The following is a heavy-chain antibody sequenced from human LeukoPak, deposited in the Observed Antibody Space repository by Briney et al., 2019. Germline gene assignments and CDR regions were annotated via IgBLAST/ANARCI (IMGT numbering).Heavy chain of an antibody. CDR3: AKTKGYTIDY. CDR2: IRYDGSNE. J-gene: IGHJ4*02. V-gene: IGHV3-30*02. D-gene: IGHD5-18*01. Sequence: GGSLRLSCAASGFTFSDYGMHWVRQAPGKGLEWVAFIRYDGSNEYYADSVKGRFTISRDNSKYTLFLQMNSLRAEDTAVYHCAKTKGYTIDYWGQGTLVTVSA. CDR1: GFTFSDYG.